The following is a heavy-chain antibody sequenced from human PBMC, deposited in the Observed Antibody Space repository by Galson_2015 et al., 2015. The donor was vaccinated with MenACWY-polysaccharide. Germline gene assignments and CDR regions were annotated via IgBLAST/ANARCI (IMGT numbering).Heavy chain of an antibody. CDR2: IKPDGSEK. Sequence: SLRLSCAASGFTFSNYWMSWVRQAPGKGLEWVANIKPDGSEKYYVDSVKGRFTISRDNAKNSLFLQMNSLRAEDTALYYCATGGYGSCYYFSVDWGQGTLVTVSS. CDR1: GFTFSNYW. CDR3: ATGGYGSCYYFSVD. J-gene: IGHJ4*02. D-gene: IGHD3-3*01. V-gene: IGHV3-7*01.